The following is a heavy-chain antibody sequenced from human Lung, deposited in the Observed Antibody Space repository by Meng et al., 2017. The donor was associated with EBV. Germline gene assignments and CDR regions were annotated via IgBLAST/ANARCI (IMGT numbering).Heavy chain of an antibody. Sequence: VQLQRQGPGLVKPLQTLSLTCTVSGGSIGSGDYYWSWIRQPPGKGLELIGHIYYSGSTSYNPSLKSRVTISVDTSNNQFSLKLSSVTAADTAMYYCARVGWRQWSFNLWGRGTLVTVSS. CDR2: IYYSGST. J-gene: IGHJ2*01. D-gene: IGHD5-18*01. CDR1: GGSIGSGDYY. CDR3: ARVGWRQWSFNL. V-gene: IGHV4-30-4*01.